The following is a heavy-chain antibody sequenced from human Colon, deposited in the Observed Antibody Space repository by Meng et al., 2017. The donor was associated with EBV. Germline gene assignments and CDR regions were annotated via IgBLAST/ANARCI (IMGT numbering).Heavy chain of an antibody. J-gene: IGHJ4*02. CDR2: ISGTTGNT. V-gene: IGHV3-23*01. CDR3: AKKGSPGFQPYDY. CDR1: GFTFSSYS. Sequence: VELLESGGGLDKPGGSLGLSCAASGFTFSSYSMSWVRQAPGTGLEWVSTISGTTGNTNYADSVKGRFTISSDNSKSTLYLQMNSLRAEDTALYYCAKKGSPGFQPYDYWGQGTLVTVSS. D-gene: IGHD2-2*01.